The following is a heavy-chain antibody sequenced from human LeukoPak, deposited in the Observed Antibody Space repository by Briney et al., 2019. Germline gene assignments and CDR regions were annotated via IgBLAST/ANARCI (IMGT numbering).Heavy chain of an antibody. D-gene: IGHD2-8*01. V-gene: IGHV1-18*01. J-gene: IGHJ3*02. CDR1: GYTFTSYG. CDR2: ISACNGNT. Sequence: ASVKVSCKASGYTFTSYGISWVRQAPGQGLEWMGWISACNGNTNYAQKLQGRVTMTTDTSTSTAYMELRSLRSDDTAVYYCARSLTQKHIVLMVYPNWSDAFDIWGQGTMVTVSS. CDR3: ARSLTQKHIVLMVYPNWSDAFDI.